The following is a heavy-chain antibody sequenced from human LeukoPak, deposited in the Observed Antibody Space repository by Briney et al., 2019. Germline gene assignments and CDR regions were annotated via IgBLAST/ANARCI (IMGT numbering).Heavy chain of an antibody. D-gene: IGHD3-3*01. Sequence: SETLSLTCAVYGGSFSGYYWSWIRQPPGKGLEWIGEINHSGSTNYNPSLKSRVTISVDTSKNRFSLKLSSVTAADTAVYYCARFWSGQKYYYYGMDVWGQGTTVTVSS. CDR1: GGSFSGYY. CDR3: ARFWSGQKYYYYGMDV. CDR2: INHSGST. V-gene: IGHV4-34*01. J-gene: IGHJ6*02.